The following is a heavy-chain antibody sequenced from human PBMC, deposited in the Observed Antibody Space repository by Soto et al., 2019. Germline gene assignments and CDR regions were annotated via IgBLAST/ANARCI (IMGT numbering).Heavy chain of an antibody. CDR3: AAGPLSAEPLVEVDAFDI. Sequence: SVKVSCKASGFTFTSSAVQWVRQARGQRLEWIGWIVVGSGNTNYAQKFQERVTITRDMSTSTAYMELSSLRSEDTAVYYCAAGPLSAEPLVEVDAFDIWGQGTMVTVS. CDR2: IVVGSGNT. CDR1: GFTFTSSA. J-gene: IGHJ3*02. V-gene: IGHV1-58*01. D-gene: IGHD1-1*01.